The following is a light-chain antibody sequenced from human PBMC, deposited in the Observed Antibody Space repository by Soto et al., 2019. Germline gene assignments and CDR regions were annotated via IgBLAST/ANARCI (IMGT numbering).Light chain of an antibody. V-gene: IGKV1-39*01. CDR1: QSITTY. J-gene: IGKJ2*01. Sequence: IHMTQSPSSLSASVGDRVTITCRASQSITTYLNWYQQKPGKAPKLLISTAATLQGGVPSRFSGSGSGTDFTLTITTLQPEDFATYFCQQSYSTPYTFGQGTKVEIK. CDR3: QQSYSTPYT. CDR2: TAA.